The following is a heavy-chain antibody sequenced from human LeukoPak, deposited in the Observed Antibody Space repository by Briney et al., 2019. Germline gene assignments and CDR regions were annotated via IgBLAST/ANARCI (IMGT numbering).Heavy chain of an antibody. J-gene: IGHJ4*02. V-gene: IGHV3-33*06. Sequence: GGSLRLSCAASGFTFSSYGMHWVRQAPGKGLEWVAVIWYDGSNKYYADSVKGRFTISRDNSKNKLYLQMNSLRAEDSAVYYCAKDHIWFGESPFAFDYWGQGTLVTVSS. D-gene: IGHD3-10*01. CDR3: AKDHIWFGESPFAFDY. CDR1: GFTFSSYG. CDR2: IWYDGSNK.